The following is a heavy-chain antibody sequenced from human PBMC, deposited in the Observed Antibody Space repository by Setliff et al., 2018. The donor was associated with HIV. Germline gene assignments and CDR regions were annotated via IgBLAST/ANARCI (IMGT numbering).Heavy chain of an antibody. D-gene: IGHD4-17*01. CDR2: INHSGNT. CDR3: SRHASGDSVSPISYWFDP. Sequence: SETLSLTCAVYGGSFSSYYWSWIRQPPGKGLEWIGEINHSGNTYYSPSLKSRVTISIDTSKNQLSLKLSSVTAADTAVYFCSRHASGDSVSPISYWFDPWGQGTLVTVSS. J-gene: IGHJ5*02. CDR1: GGSFSSYY. V-gene: IGHV4-34*01.